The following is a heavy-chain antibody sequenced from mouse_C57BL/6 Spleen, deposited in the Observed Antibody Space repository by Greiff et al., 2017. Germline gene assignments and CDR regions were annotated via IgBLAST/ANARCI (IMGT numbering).Heavy chain of an antibody. J-gene: IGHJ1*03. CDR2: IYPGDGNT. CDR3: ARDGFSDVGYCYVYG. D-gene: IGHD1-2*01. Sequence: VQLLQSGPELVKPGASVKISCKASGYAFSSYWMTWVKQRPGKGLEWIGRIYPGDGNTNYNGKFKGKATLTADKSSSTAYRQLSSLTSEDSAVYYCARDGFSDVGYCYVYGWGTGATVTFSS. V-gene: IGHV1-82*01. CDR1: GYAFSSYW.